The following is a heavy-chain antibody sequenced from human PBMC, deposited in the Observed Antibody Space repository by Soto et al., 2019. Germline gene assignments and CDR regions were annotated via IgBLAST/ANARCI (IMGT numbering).Heavy chain of an antibody. CDR2: INPSGGST. CDR3: ARSEAVLRFLEWFPSYFDY. V-gene: IGHV1-46*01. CDR1: GYTFTSYY. J-gene: IGHJ4*02. D-gene: IGHD3-3*01. Sequence: GASVKVSCKASGYTFTSYYMHWVRQAPGQGLEWMGIINPSGGSTSYAQKFQGRVTMTRDTSTSTVYMELSSLRSEDTAVYYCARSEAVLRFLEWFPSYFDYWGQGALVTVPQ.